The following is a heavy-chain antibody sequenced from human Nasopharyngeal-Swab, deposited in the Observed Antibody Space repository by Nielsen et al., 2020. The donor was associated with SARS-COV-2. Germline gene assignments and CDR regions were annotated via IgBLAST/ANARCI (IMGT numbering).Heavy chain of an antibody. CDR1: GFTFSTYA. CDR2: ISNDGSNK. J-gene: IGHJ6*02. CDR3: AKAQGIRYGLDV. Sequence: GGSLRLSCAASGFTFSTYAMHWVRQAPGKGLEWVTLISNDGSNKYYGDSVEGRFTISRDNSRNTLFLQMNSLRPEDTAVYYCAKAQGIRYGLDVWGHGTTVTVSS. V-gene: IGHV3-30*18.